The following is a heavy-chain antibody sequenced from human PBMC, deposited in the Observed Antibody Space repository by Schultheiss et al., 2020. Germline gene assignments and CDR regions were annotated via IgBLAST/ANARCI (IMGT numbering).Heavy chain of an antibody. Sequence: GGSLRLSCAASGFTFSAYAMHWVRQAPGKGLEWVAVMWYDADPKYYADSVKGRFTISRDTSKNTLYLQMNSLRAEDTAVYFCSRGTLMGTYYYYGMDVWGQGTTVTVSS. D-gene: IGHD2-8*01. V-gene: IGHV3-33*01. CDR2: MWYDADPK. J-gene: IGHJ6*02. CDR3: SRGTLMGTYYYYGMDV. CDR1: GFTFSAYA.